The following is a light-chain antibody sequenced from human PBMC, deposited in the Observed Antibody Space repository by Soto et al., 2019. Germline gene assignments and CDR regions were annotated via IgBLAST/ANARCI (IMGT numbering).Light chain of an antibody. CDR2: AAS. V-gene: IGKV1-39*01. CDR3: QKSYSTPRA. CDR1: QSSNSS. Sequence: DIQMTQSPSSLSASVGDRVTITCRASQSSNSSLNWYQQKPGKAPNLLIYAASSFQSGVPSRFSGSGSGTDFTLTISLLHPEAFANYYCQKSYSTPRAFGPGTKVDI. J-gene: IGKJ3*01.